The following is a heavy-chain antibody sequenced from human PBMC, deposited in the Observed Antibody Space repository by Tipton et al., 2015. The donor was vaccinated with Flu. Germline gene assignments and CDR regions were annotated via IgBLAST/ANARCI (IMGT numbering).Heavy chain of an antibody. CDR3: ARAMDV. V-gene: IGHV3-7*03. CDR1: GFTSSLYW. CDR2: IKQDGSEE. Sequence: SLRLSCAASGFTSSLYWMSWVRQAPGKGLEWVANIKQDGSEEYYLDSVKGRFTISRDNAKNSLYLQMNSLRADDTAVYYCARAMDVWGKGTTVTVSS. J-gene: IGHJ6*04.